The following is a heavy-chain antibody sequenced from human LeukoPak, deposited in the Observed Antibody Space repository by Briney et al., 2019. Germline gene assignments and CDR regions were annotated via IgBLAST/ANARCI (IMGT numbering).Heavy chain of an antibody. Sequence: GGSLRLSCAASGFTFDDYAMHWVRQAPGKGLEWVSGISWNSGSIGYADSVKGRFTISRDNSKNTLYLQMNSLRAEDTAVYYCAKGRGAWYGDYWGQGTLVTVSS. CDR3: AKGRGAWYGDY. CDR1: GFTFDDYA. J-gene: IGHJ4*02. CDR2: ISWNSGSI. V-gene: IGHV3-9*01. D-gene: IGHD4/OR15-4a*01.